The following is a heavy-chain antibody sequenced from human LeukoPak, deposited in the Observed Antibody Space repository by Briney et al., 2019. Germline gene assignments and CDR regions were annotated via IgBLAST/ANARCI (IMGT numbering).Heavy chain of an antibody. CDR1: GGSISNYY. CDR3: ARGWGYFDY. Sequence: PSETLSLTCTVSGGSISNYYWTWIRQPPGKGLEWIGYIFYSGSTNYNPSLKSRVTISVDTSKSQSSLKLSSVTAADTAVYYCARGWGYFDYWGQGTLVTVSS. V-gene: IGHV4-59*01. D-gene: IGHD1-26*01. J-gene: IGHJ4*02. CDR2: IFYSGST.